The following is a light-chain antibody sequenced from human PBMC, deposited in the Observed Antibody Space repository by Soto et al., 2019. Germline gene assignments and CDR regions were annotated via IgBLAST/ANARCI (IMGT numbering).Light chain of an antibody. CDR3: SSYAGSKNRYV. CDR2: EVT. V-gene: IGLV2-8*01. CDR1: SSDVGGYNF. Sequence: QSVLTQPPSASGSRGQSVTISCTGTSSDVGGYNFVSWYQQHPGKAPKVILYEVTKRPSGVPDRFSGSKSGNTASLTVSGLQPEDEAHYYCSSYAGSKNRYVFGTGTKVTVL. J-gene: IGLJ1*01.